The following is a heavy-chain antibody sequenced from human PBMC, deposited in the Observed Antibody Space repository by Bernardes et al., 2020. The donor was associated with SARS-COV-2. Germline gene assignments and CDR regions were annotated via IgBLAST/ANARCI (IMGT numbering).Heavy chain of an antibody. CDR1: GFTVSSNY. J-gene: IGHJ3*01. V-gene: IGHV3-66*02. CDR3: ARLQGGSAFDF. D-gene: IGHD3-16*01. CDR2: IYSGGNT. Sequence: GGSLRLSCAASGFTVSSNYMSWVRQAPGKGLEWVSIIYSGGNTDYADSVKGRFTISRDNSKNTLYLQVNSLRPEDTAVYYCARLQGGSAFDFWGQGTM.